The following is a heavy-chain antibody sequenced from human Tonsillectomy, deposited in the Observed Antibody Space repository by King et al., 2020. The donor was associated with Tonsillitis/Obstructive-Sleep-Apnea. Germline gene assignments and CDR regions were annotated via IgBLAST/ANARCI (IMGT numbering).Heavy chain of an antibody. CDR2: ISSSSSYI. V-gene: IGHV3-21*01. Sequence: VQLVESGGGLVKPGGSLRLSCAASGFTFRSYSMNCVRHAPGSGLEWVSSISSSSSYIYYPDSVKGRFTISRDNAKNSLYLQMDSLRAEDTAVYYCARGGAAVVSGVDYWGQGALVTVSS. CDR3: ARGGAAVVSGVDY. CDR1: GFTFRSYS. J-gene: IGHJ4*02. D-gene: IGHD4-23*01.